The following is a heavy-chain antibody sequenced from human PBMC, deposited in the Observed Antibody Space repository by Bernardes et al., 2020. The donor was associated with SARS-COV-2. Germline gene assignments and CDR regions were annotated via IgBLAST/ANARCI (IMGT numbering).Heavy chain of an antibody. V-gene: IGHV3-66*01. Sequence: GGSLRLSCAASGFTVSNNYMSWVRQAPGKGLEWVSVIYSGGTTYYADSVKDRFTISRDNSKNTLYLQMNSLRAEDTAVYYCARDLTAGCIDYWGQGTLVTVSS. CDR2: IYSGGTT. J-gene: IGHJ4*02. CDR1: GFTVSNNY. D-gene: IGHD6-13*01. CDR3: ARDLTAGCIDY.